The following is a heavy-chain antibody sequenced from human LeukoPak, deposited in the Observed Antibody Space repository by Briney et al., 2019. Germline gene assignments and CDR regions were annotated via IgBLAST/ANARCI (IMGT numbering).Heavy chain of an antibody. J-gene: IGHJ4*02. CDR1: GGSISSSSYY. CDR2: IYYSGST. Sequence: PSETLSLTCTVSGGSISSSSYYWGWIRQPPGKGLEWIGSIYYSGSTYYNPSLKSRVTISVDTSKNQFSLKLSSVTAADTAVYYCARGGGGGRWLAADYWGQGTLVTVSS. V-gene: IGHV4-39*07. D-gene: IGHD6-19*01. CDR3: ARGGGGGRWLAADY.